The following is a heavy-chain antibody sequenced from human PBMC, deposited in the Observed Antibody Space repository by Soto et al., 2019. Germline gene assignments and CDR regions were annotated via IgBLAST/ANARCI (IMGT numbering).Heavy chain of an antibody. V-gene: IGHV1-69*06. Sequence: QVQLVQSGAEVKKPGSSVKVSCKASGGTFSSYAISWVRQAPGQGLEWMGGIIPIFGTANYAQKFQGRVTITADKSTSTAYMELSSLRSEYTAVYYCARSPCSSTSCYYYYGMDVWGQGTTVTVSS. CDR3: ARSPCSSTSCYYYYGMDV. CDR1: GGTFSSYA. D-gene: IGHD2-2*01. CDR2: IIPIFGTA. J-gene: IGHJ6*02.